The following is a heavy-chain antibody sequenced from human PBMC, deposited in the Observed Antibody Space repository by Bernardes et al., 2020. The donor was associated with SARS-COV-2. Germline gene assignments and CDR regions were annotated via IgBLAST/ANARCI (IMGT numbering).Heavy chain of an antibody. CDR1: GGSISRYY. CDR3: ARGSGSSGSSSYYGMDV. D-gene: IGHD6-19*01. Sequence: SETLSLTCTVSGGSISRYYWSWIRQPPGKGLEWIGYVYYSGSTNYNPSLKSRVTVSVDTSKNQFSLDLSSVTAAETAVYYCARGSGSSGSSSYYGMDVWGHGTTVTVSS. CDR2: VYYSGST. J-gene: IGHJ6*02. V-gene: IGHV4-59*01.